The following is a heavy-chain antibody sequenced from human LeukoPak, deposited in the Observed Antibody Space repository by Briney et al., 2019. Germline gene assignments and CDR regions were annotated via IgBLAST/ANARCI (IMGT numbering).Heavy chain of an antibody. CDR3: ARDILATSIAAPYY. D-gene: IGHD6-13*01. V-gene: IGHV4-39*07. CDR1: GGSISSSTYY. CDR2: IFYSGRT. J-gene: IGHJ4*02. Sequence: SETLSLTCTVSGGSISSSTYYWGWVRQPPGKGLEWIGSIFYSGRTYYNPSLKSRVTMSVDTSKNQFSLRLSSVNAADTAVYYCARDILATSIAAPYYWGQGTLFTVSS.